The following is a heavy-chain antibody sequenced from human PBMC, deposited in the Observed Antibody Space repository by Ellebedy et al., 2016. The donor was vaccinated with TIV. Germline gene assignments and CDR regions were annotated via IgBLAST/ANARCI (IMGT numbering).Heavy chain of an antibody. CDR1: GFTFSDYY. V-gene: IGHV3-11*01. CDR2: ISSSGSTI. D-gene: IGHD6-6*01. Sequence: GESLKISXAASGFTFSDYYMSWIRQAPGKGLEWVSYISSSGSTIYYADSVKGRFTISRDNAKNSLYLQMNSLRAEDTAVYYCASHRARTYFDYWGQGTLVTVSS. CDR3: ASHRARTYFDY. J-gene: IGHJ4*02.